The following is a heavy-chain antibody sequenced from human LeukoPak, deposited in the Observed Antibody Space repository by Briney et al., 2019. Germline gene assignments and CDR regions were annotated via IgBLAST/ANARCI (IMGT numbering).Heavy chain of an antibody. Sequence: PGGSLRLSCAASGFAFSGYGMHWVRQAPGKGLEWVTYIAYDGSDEFYADSVRGRFTISRDNSKNTLYVQMNSLRVEDTAMYYCVAIAVAGQFYWGQGTLVTVSS. CDR2: IAYDGSDE. D-gene: IGHD6-19*01. CDR3: VAIAVAGQFY. J-gene: IGHJ4*02. CDR1: GFAFSGYG. V-gene: IGHV3-30*02.